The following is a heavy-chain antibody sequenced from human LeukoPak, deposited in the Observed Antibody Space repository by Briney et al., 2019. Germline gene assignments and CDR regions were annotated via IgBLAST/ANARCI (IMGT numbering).Heavy chain of an antibody. CDR1: GFRFSNAW. J-gene: IGHJ4*02. CDR3: TAWTDLYDH. D-gene: IGHD3/OR15-3a*01. CDR2: IRSKSDGLTP. V-gene: IGHV3-15*01. Sequence: GGSLRLSCAVSGFRFSNAWMSWVRQAPGKGLEWVGRIRSKSDGLTPDYAAPVKGRFIISREDSRDTVYLQMNSLRVEDTAVYYCTAWTDLYDHWGQGTLVAVSS.